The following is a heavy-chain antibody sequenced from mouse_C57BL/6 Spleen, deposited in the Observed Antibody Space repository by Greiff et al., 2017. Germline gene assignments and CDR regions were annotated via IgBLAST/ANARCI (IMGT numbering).Heavy chain of an antibody. J-gene: IGHJ4*01. CDR1: GYTFTSYW. CDR3: ARDPIHSSGYDAMDY. D-gene: IGHD3-2*02. CDR2: IDPNSGGT. V-gene: IGHV1-72*01. Sequence: QVQLQQSGAELVKPGASVKLSCKASGYTFTSYWMHWVKQRPGRGLEWIGRIDPNSGGTKYNEKFKSKATLTVDKPSSTAYMQLSSLTSEDSAVYYCARDPIHSSGYDAMDYWGQGTSVTVSS.